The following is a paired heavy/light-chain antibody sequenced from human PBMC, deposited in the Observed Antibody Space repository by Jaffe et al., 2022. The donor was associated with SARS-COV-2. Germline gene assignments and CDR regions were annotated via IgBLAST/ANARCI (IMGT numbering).Light chain of an antibody. V-gene: IGKV1-39*01. CDR3: QQSNSFPLT. CDR1: QNINNY. Sequence: DIQLTQSPSSLSASIGDSVTITCRASQNINNYLNWYQQTPGKAPKLLISSSSTLQTGAPSRFSGSGSGTDFTLTIDSLQPEDFATYYCQQSNSFPLTFGGGTKVEIK. J-gene: IGKJ4*01. CDR2: SSS.
Heavy chain of an antibody. Sequence: EVQLVESGGGLVQPGGSLRLSCAASGFTFSDHYMDWVRQAPGKGLEWVGRIKNKADSYITEYAASVKGRFTISRDDSKKSVYLQLSSLKTEDTAVYHCARVSLGYCSGGRCSNFDYWGQGSLVTVSS. D-gene: IGHD2-15*01. CDR2: IKNKADSYIT. CDR1: GFTFSDHY. CDR3: ARVSLGYCSGGRCSNFDY. J-gene: IGHJ4*02. V-gene: IGHV3-72*01.